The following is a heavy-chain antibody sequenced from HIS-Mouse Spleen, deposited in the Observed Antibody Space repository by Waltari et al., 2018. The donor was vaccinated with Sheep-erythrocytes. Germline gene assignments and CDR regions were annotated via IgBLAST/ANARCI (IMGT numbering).Heavy chain of an antibody. D-gene: IGHD3-3*01. CDR1: GFSLSNARMG. CDR2: IFSNDEK. J-gene: IGHJ4*02. Sequence: QVTLKESGPVLVKPTETLTLTCTVSGFSLSNARMGVSWIRQPPGKALEWLAHIFSNDEKSYTTSLKSRPTISKATSKSQVVLTMTNMDPVDTATYDCARITSYYDSWSTYNKDYFDYWGQGTLVTVSS. V-gene: IGHV2-26*01. CDR3: ARITSYYDSWSTYNKDYFDY.